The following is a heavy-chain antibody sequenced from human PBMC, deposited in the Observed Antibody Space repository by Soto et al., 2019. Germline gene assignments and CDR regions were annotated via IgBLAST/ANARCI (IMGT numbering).Heavy chain of an antibody. Sequence: QVQLVESGGGVVQPGRSLRLSCAASGFTFSSYAMHWVRQAPGKGLEWVAVISYDGRNKYYADSVKGRFTISRDNSKNKLYLQMNSLRAEDTAVYYCARAYEGDYFDYWGQGTLVTVSS. V-gene: IGHV3-30-3*01. D-gene: IGHD3-16*01. CDR3: ARAYEGDYFDY. CDR2: ISYDGRNK. CDR1: GFTFSSYA. J-gene: IGHJ4*02.